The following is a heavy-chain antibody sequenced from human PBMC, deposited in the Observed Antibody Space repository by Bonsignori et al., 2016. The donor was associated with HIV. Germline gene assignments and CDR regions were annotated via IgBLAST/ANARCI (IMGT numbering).Heavy chain of an antibody. Sequence: KVSCKGSGYSFTSYWIGWVRQMPGKGLEWMGIIYPGDSDTRYSPSFQGQVTISADKSISTAYLQWSSLKASDTAMYYCARRISSGWSNTDFDYWGQGTLVTVSS. V-gene: IGHV5-51*01. CDR2: IYPGDSDT. J-gene: IGHJ4*02. CDR3: ARRISSGWSNTDFDY. D-gene: IGHD6-19*01. CDR1: GYSFTSYW.